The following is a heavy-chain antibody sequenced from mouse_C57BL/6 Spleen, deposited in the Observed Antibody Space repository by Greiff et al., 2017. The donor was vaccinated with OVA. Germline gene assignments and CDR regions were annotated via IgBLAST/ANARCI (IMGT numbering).Heavy chain of an antibody. V-gene: IGHV5-12*01. CDR2: ISNGGGST. J-gene: IGHJ2*01. CDR1: GFTFSDYY. Sequence: EVQRVESGGGLVQPGGSLKLSCAASGFTFSDYYMYWVRQTPEKRLEWVAYISNGGGSTYYPDTVKGRFTISRDNAKNTLYLQMSRLKSEDTAMYYCASSYYGSSYYFDYWGQGTTLTVSS. D-gene: IGHD1-1*01. CDR3: ASSYYGSSYYFDY.